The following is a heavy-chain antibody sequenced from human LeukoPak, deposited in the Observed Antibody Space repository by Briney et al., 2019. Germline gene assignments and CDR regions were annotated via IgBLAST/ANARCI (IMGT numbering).Heavy chain of an antibody. CDR3: ARDEKVVPDYYYYGMDV. CDR2: IWYDGSNK. Sequence: PGGSLRPSCAASGFTFSSYWMSWVRQAPGKGLEWVAVIWYDGSNKYYADSVKGRFTISRDNSKNTLYLQMNSLRAEDTAVYYCARDEKVVPDYYYYGMDVWGQGTTVTVSS. D-gene: IGHD2-15*01. V-gene: IGHV3-33*08. CDR1: GFTFSSYW. J-gene: IGHJ6*02.